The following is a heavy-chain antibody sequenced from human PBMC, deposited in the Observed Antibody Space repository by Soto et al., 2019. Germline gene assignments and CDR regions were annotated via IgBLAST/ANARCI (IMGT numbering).Heavy chain of an antibody. CDR2: ISSDGATI. CDR3: VRVGIVARPY. V-gene: IGHV3-48*03. Sequence: GGSLRLSCEVSGLTFGKFEMTWVHQAPGQGLEWVSSISSDGATIYYADSVKGRFTISRDNDKNLLYLQMNSLKGEDTATYYCVRVGIVARPYWGQGTPVTVSS. D-gene: IGHD2-21*01. CDR1: GLTFGKFE. J-gene: IGHJ4*02.